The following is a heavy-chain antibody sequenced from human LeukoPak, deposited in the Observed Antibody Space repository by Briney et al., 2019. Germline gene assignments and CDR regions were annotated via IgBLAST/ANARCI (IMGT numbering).Heavy chain of an antibody. CDR2: TYYRSKWYN. D-gene: IGHD2-15*01. J-gene: IGHJ4*02. Sequence: SQTLSLTCAISGDSVSSNSAAWNWIRQSPSRGLEWLGRTYYRSKWYNDYAVSVKSRITINPDTSKNQFSLQLNSVTPEDTAVYYCARASGYCSGGSCYIYYFDYWGQGTLVTVSS. V-gene: IGHV6-1*01. CDR3: ARASGYCSGGSCYIYYFDY. CDR1: GDSVSSNSAA.